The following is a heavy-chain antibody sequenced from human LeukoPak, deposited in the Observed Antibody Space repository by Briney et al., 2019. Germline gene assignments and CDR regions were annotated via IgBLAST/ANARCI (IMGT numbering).Heavy chain of an antibody. CDR2: INHSGST. CDR3: ATFKPARDWGTYRVNWLDP. D-gene: IGHD3-16*02. J-gene: IGHJ5*02. V-gene: IGHV4-34*01. CDR1: GGSFSGYY. Sequence: SETLSLTCAVYGGSFSGYYWSWIRQPPAKGLEWIGEINHSGSTNYNPSLKSRVTISVDTSKNQFSLKLSSVTAADTAVYYCATFKPARDWGTYRVNWLDPWGQGTLVTVSS.